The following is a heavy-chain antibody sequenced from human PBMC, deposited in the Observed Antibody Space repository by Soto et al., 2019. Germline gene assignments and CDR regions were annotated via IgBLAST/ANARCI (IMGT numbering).Heavy chain of an antibody. CDR3: ARGIAAAGFWFDP. Sequence: QVQLQESGPGLVKPSETLSLTCTVSGGSISSYYWSWIRQPPGKGLEWIGYIYYSGSTHYNPSLKSRVTISVDTSKNQFSLKLSSVTAADTAVYYCARGIAAAGFWFDPWGQGTLVTVSS. J-gene: IGHJ5*02. CDR1: GGSISSYY. CDR2: IYYSGST. D-gene: IGHD6-13*01. V-gene: IGHV4-59*01.